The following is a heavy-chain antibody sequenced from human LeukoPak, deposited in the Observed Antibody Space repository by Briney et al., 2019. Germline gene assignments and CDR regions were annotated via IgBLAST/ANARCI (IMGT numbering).Heavy chain of an antibody. D-gene: IGHD6-19*01. CDR2: IYYSGGT. CDR1: GGSISSSSYY. Sequence: SETLSLTCTVSGGSISSSSYYWGWIRQPPGKGLEWIGYIYYSGGTNYNPSLKSRVTISVDTSKNQFSLKLSSVTAADTAVYYCARDQYNSGSFDYWGQGTLVTVSS. J-gene: IGHJ4*02. V-gene: IGHV4-61*01. CDR3: ARDQYNSGSFDY.